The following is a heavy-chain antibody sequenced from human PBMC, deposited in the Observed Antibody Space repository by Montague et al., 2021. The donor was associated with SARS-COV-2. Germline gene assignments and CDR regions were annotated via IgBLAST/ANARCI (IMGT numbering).Heavy chain of an antibody. CDR1: GGSISSYY. Sequence: SETLSLTCTVSGGSISSYYWSWIRQPAGKGLEWIGRFYTTGSTNYNPSLKSRVTMSVDTSKNQFSLKLSSVTAADTAVYYCARSTFYSSGWWDNWYFDLWGGGTLVTGSS. CDR2: FYTTGST. CDR3: ARSTFYSSGWWDNWYFDL. V-gene: IGHV4-4*07. J-gene: IGHJ2*01. D-gene: IGHD6-19*01.